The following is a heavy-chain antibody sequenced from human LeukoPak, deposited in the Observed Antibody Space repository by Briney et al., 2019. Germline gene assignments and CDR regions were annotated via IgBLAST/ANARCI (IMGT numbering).Heavy chain of an antibody. D-gene: IGHD5-18*01. CDR3: ASTKARGYSYGYAIDY. CDR1: GYTFTSYY. Sequence: GASVKVSCKASGYTFTSYYMHWVRQAPGQGLEWMGIINPSGGSTSYAQKFQGRVTMTRDMSTSTVYMELSSLRSEDTAVYYCASTKARGYSYGYAIDYWGQGTLVTVSS. J-gene: IGHJ4*02. V-gene: IGHV1-46*01. CDR2: INPSGGST.